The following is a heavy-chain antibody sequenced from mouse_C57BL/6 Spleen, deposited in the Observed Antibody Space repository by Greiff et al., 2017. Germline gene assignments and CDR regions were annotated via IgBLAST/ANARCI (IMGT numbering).Heavy chain of an antibody. CDR2: ISYDGSN. Sequence: EVQLQQSGPGLVKPSQSLSLTCSVTGYSITSGYYWNWIRQFPGNKLEWMGYISYDGSNNYNPSLKNRISITRDTSKNQFCLKLNSVTTEDTATYYCARDGGLGAYWGQGTLVTVSA. J-gene: IGHJ3*01. D-gene: IGHD4-1*01. CDR1: GYSITSGYY. V-gene: IGHV3-6*01. CDR3: ARDGGLGAY.